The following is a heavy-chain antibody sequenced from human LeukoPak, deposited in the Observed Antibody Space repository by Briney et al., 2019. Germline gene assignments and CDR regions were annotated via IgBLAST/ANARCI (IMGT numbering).Heavy chain of an antibody. CDR1: GYTFTSYY. V-gene: IGHV1-46*01. CDR2: IKPSGGST. D-gene: IGHD3-22*01. CDR3: ASNYDSSGYYHPSDAFDI. Sequence: ASVKVSCKASGYTFTSYYMHWVRQAPGQVLELTGIIKPSGGSTSYAQKFQGRVTMTMDMSTSTVYMELSSLRSEDTAVYYCASNYDSSGYYHPSDAFDIWGQGTMVTVSS. J-gene: IGHJ3*02.